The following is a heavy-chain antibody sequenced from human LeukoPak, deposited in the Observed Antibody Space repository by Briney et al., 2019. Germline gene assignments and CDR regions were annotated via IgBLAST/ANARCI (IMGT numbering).Heavy chain of an antibody. CDR3: AKDASGSYSGFDY. Sequence: GRSLRLPCAASGFTFDDYAMHWVRQAPGKGLEWVSGISWNSGSIGYADSVKGRFTISRDNAKNSLYLQMNSLRAEDTALYYCAKDASGSYSGFDYWGQGTLVTVSS. J-gene: IGHJ4*02. CDR2: ISWNSGSI. V-gene: IGHV3-9*01. CDR1: GFTFDDYA. D-gene: IGHD1-26*01.